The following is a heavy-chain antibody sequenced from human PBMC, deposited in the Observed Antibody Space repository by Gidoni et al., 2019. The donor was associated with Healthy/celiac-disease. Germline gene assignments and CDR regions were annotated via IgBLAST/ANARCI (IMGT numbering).Heavy chain of an antibody. Sequence: EVQLVESGGGLVQPGGSLRLSCAASGFTFSDHYMYWVSQAPGKGLEWVGLTRNKANSYTTEYAASVKGRFTISRDDSKNSLYLQMNSLKTEDTAVYYCASPHFDYWGQGTLVTVSS. V-gene: IGHV3-72*01. CDR1: GFTFSDHY. CDR3: ASPHFDY. CDR2: TRNKANSYTT. J-gene: IGHJ4*02.